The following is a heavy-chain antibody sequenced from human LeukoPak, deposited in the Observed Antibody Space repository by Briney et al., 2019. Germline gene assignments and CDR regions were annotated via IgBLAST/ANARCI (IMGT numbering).Heavy chain of an antibody. V-gene: IGHV4-30-4*01. J-gene: IGHJ4*02. CDR1: GGPISSGDYY. D-gene: IGHD5-12*01. CDR3: AREGPLEGATTNYFDY. CDR2: IYYSGST. Sequence: SQTLSLTCTASGGPISSGDYYSSWIRQPPGNDLEWIGYIYYSGSTYYNPSLKSRVTISVDTSKNQFSLKLSSVTAADTAVYYCAREGPLEGATTNYFDYWGQGTLVTVSS.